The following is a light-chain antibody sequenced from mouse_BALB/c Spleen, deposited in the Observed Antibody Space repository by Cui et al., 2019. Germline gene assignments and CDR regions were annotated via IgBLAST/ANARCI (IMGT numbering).Light chain of an antibody. Sequence: QIVLTQSPALMSASTGGKVTMTCSASSRVSYMYWYQQKPRSSPKPLIYRTSTLASGVPARFSGSGSGTSYSLTISSMEAEDAATYYCQQGRSNPLTFGAGTKLELK. J-gene: IGKJ5*01. CDR2: RTS. CDR3: QQGRSNPLT. CDR1: SRVSY. V-gene: IGKV4-68*01.